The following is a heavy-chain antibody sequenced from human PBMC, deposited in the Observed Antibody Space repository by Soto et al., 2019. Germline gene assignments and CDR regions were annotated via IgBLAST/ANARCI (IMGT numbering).Heavy chain of an antibody. CDR1: GFTFINYA. CDR3: ARKSLGSTTRPNYWYFDL. CDR2: ISGGGDTA. D-gene: IGHD7-27*01. Sequence: EVPVLESGGGLVQPGGSLRLSCAGSGFTFINYAMNWVRQAPGKGLEWVSSISGGGDTAFFPDSVRGRFTIARDNSKNTVTLQRNRLGVDDTAVYYCARKSLGSTTRPNYWYFDLWGRGTLVTVSS. V-gene: IGHV3-23*01. J-gene: IGHJ2*01.